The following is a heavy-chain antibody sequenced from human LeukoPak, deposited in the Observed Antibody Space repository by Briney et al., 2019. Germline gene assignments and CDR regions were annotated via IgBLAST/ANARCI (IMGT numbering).Heavy chain of an antibody. J-gene: IGHJ4*02. CDR1: GGSISRYY. Sequence: SETLSLTCTVSGGSISRYYWSWIRQPPGKGLEWIGYIYYSGSTNYNPSLKSRVTISVDTSKNQFSLKLSSVTAADTAVYYCARQYYYDSHTFDYWGQGTLVTVSS. CDR2: IYYSGST. D-gene: IGHD3-22*01. V-gene: IGHV4-59*08. CDR3: ARQYYYDSHTFDY.